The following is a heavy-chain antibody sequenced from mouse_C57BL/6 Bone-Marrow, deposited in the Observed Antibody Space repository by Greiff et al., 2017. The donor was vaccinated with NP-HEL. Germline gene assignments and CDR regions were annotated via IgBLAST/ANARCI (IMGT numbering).Heavy chain of an antibody. V-gene: IGHV1-63*01. D-gene: IGHD1-1*02. Sequence: VHLVESGAELVRPGTSVKMSCKASGYTFTNYWIGWAKQRPGHGLEWIGDIYPGGGYTNYNEKFKGKATLTAYKSSSTAYMQFSSLTSEDSAIYYCARGIGNYLDYWGQGTTLTVSS. CDR1: GYTFTNYW. CDR2: IYPGGGYT. CDR3: ARGIGNYLDY. J-gene: IGHJ2*01.